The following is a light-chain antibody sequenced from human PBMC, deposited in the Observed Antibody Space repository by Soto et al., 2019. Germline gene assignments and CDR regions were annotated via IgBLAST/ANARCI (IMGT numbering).Light chain of an antibody. J-gene: IGKJ1*01. CDR2: AAS. Sequence: DIQMTQSPSSLSASVGDRITITCRASQSISSYLSWYQQKPGKAPKLLIYAASSLQSGVPSRFSGGGSGTDFTLTISSLQPEDFATYYCQQSYRTVPLMFGQGTKVEFK. CDR1: QSISSY. CDR3: QQSYRTVPLM. V-gene: IGKV1-39*01.